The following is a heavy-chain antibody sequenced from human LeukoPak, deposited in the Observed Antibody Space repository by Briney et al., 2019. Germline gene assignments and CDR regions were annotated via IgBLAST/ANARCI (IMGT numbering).Heavy chain of an antibody. CDR1: GFTFSSYG. Sequence: PGGSLRLSCAASGFTFSSYGMHWVRQAPGKGLEWVAFIRYGGSNKYYADSVKGRFTISRDNSKNTLYLQMNSLRAEDTAVYYCAKDSPYYYYYLDVWGKGTTVTVSS. V-gene: IGHV3-30*02. CDR2: IRYGGSNK. J-gene: IGHJ6*03. CDR3: AKDSPYYYYYLDV.